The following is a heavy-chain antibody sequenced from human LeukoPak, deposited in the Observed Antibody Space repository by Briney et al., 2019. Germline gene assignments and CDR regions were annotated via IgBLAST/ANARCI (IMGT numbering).Heavy chain of an antibody. CDR1: GFTFSSYW. J-gene: IGHJ6*02. Sequence: PGGSLRLSCAASGFTFSSYWMSWVRQAPGKGLEWVANIKEDGSRNHYVDSVKGRFTISRDNAKNTLCLQMNSLRAEDTAVYYCARCLATRCYADGTAYSYYYGMDVWGQGTTVTVSS. CDR3: ARCLATRCYADGTAYSYYYGMDV. CDR2: IKEDGSRN. V-gene: IGHV3-7*02. D-gene: IGHD2-2*01.